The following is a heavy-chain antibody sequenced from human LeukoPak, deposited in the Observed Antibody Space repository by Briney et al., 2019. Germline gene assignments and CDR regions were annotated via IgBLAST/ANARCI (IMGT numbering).Heavy chain of an antibody. Sequence: GRSLRLSCAASGFTFSSYGMHWVRQAPGKGLEWVAVISYDGKNNYYADAVKGRFTISRDNSKNTLYLQMNSLRPEDTAVYYCASHWAQQVVSDYWGQGTLVTVSS. D-gene: IGHD6-13*01. CDR2: ISYDGKNN. J-gene: IGHJ4*02. CDR3: ASHWAQQVVSDY. V-gene: IGHV3-30*03. CDR1: GFTFSSYG.